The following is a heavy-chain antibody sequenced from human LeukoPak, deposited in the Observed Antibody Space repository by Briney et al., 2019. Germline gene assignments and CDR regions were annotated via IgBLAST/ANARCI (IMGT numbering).Heavy chain of an antibody. CDR2: IYYSGT. J-gene: IGHJ4*02. D-gene: IGHD6-13*01. CDR1: GGSISSGGYS. CDR3: ARADSSSWTVDY. V-gene: IGHV4-31*03. Sequence: SEALSLTCTVSGGSISSGGYSWSWIRQHPGKGLEWIGYIYYSGTHYNPSLKSRVSISVDTSKNQFSLKLSSVTAADTAVYYCARADSSSWTVDYWGQGTLSPSLQ.